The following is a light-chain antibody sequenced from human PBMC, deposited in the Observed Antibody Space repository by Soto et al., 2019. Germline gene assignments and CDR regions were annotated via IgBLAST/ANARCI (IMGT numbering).Light chain of an antibody. Sequence: DIQMSQSPSTLSASVGDRVTITCRASQSISKSLAWYQQKPGKAPSLLITDASSLERGVPSRFSGSGSATAFTLTISSLQPDDFATYYCQHYGSYSRTFGQGTNVDIK. J-gene: IGKJ1*01. CDR1: QSISKS. CDR3: QHYGSYSRT. CDR2: DAS. V-gene: IGKV1-5*01.